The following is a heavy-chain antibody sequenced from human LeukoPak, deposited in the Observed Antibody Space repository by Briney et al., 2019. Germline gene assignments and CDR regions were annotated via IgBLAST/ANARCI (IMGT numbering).Heavy chain of an antibody. J-gene: IGHJ4*02. V-gene: IGHV1-24*01. CDR3: ARNEVAGDFGFDY. D-gene: IGHD6-19*01. CDR1: GHTLTELS. CDR2: FDPEDGET. Sequence: ASVKVSCKVSGHTLTELSMHWVRQAPGKGLEWMGGFDPEDGETIYAQKLQGRVTMATDTSTSTAYMELRSLRSDDTAVYYCARNEVAGDFGFDYWGQGTLVTVSS.